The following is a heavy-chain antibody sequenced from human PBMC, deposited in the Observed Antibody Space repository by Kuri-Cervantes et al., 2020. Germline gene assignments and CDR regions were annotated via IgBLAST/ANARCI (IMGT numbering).Heavy chain of an antibody. J-gene: IGHJ4*02. V-gene: IGHV3-21*04. CDR1: GFTFSSYS. CDR2: ISSSSSDI. Sequence: GGSLRLSCAASGFTFSSYSMNWVRQAPGKGLEWVSSISSSSSDIYYADSVKGRFTISRDNSKITLYLQMNSLRAEDTAVYYCAKDLYYYGSGSYYGYWGQGTLVTVSS. D-gene: IGHD3-10*01. CDR3: AKDLYYYGSGSYYGY.